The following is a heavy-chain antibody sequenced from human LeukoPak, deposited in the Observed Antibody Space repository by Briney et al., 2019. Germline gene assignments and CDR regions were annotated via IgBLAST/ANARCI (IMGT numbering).Heavy chain of an antibody. Sequence: PGGSLRLSCAASGFTVSSNYMSWVRQAPGKGLEWVSVIYSGGSTYYANSVKGRFTISRDNSKNTLYLQMNSLRAEDTAVYYCARVEGSSSWLYYYYYMDVWGRGTTVTISS. CDR2: IYSGGST. V-gene: IGHV3-66*01. CDR1: GFTVSSNY. CDR3: ARVEGSSSWLYYYYYMDV. J-gene: IGHJ6*03. D-gene: IGHD6-13*01.